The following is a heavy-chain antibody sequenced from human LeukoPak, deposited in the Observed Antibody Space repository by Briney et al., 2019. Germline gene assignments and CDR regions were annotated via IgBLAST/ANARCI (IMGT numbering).Heavy chain of an antibody. CDR2: ISAYNGNT. CDR3: ARDRDCSSTSCYDHYYYYYMDV. D-gene: IGHD2-2*01. Sequence: GASVKVSCKASGYTFTSYGISWVRQAPGQGPEWMGWISAYNGNTNYAQKLQGRVTMTTDTSTSTAYMELRSLRSDDTAVYYCARDRDCSSTSCYDHYYYYYMDVWGKGTTVTVSS. CDR1: GYTFTSYG. V-gene: IGHV1-18*01. J-gene: IGHJ6*03.